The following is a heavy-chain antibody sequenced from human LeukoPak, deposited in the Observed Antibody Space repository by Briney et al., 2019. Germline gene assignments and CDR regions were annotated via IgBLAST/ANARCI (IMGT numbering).Heavy chain of an antibody. CDR3: ARDTYYDSSGYYYRDAFDI. CDR2: IYYSGST. V-gene: IGHV4-30-4*01. CDR1: GGSISSGDYY. Sequence: SETLSLTCTVSGGSISSGDYYWSWIRQPPGRGLEWIGYIYYSGSTYYNPSLKSRVTISVDTSKNQFSLKLSSVTAADTAVYYCARDTYYDSSGYYYRDAFDIWGQGTMVTVSS. D-gene: IGHD3-22*01. J-gene: IGHJ3*02.